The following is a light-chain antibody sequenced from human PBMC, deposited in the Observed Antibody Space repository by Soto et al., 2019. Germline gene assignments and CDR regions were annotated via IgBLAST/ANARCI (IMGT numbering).Light chain of an antibody. V-gene: IGKV2-28*01. CDR3: MHARQTPLT. CDR2: LGS. Sequence: DIVMPQSPLSLPVTPGEPASISCRSSQSLLDSNGYNYLDWYLQKPGQSPQLLIYLGSNRASGVTDRFSGSGSGTEFTLKISRGEAEDGGVYYCMHARQTPLTGGGGTEVEIK. J-gene: IGKJ4*01. CDR1: QSLLDSNGYNY.